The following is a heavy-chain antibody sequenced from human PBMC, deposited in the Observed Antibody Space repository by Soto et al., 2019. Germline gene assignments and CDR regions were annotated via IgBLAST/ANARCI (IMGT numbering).Heavy chain of an antibody. Sequence: GGSLRLSCAASGFTFSSFAMHWVRQAPGEGLEWVALISDDGSNKYYADSVKGRFAISRDNSKNTLYLQMNSLRGEDTAVYSCARVEQWLYIAKYWGQGTLVTVSS. V-gene: IGHV3-30*09. J-gene: IGHJ4*02. D-gene: IGHD6-19*01. CDR2: ISDDGSNK. CDR1: GFTFSSFA. CDR3: ARVEQWLYIAKY.